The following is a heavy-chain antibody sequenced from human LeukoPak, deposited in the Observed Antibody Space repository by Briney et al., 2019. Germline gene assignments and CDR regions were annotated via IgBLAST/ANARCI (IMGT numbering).Heavy chain of an antibody. J-gene: IGHJ6*03. Sequence: SVKVSCKASGGTFSSYAISWVRQAPGQGLEWIGGIIPIFGTANYAQKFQGRVTITTDESTSTAYMELSSLRSEDTAVYYCARDSPPMGNYYYYYMDVWGKGTTVTVSS. CDR1: GGTFSSYA. CDR2: IIPIFGTA. CDR3: ARDSPPMGNYYYYYMDV. V-gene: IGHV1-69*05. D-gene: IGHD2-8*01.